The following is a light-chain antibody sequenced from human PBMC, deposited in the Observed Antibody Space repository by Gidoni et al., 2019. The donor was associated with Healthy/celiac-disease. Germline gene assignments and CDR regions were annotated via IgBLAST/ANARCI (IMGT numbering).Light chain of an antibody. CDR1: QGISNY. CDR2: AAS. Sequence: DIQMTQSPSSLSASVEDRVTINWRASQGISNYLAWFQHEPGNAPKSLLYAASSLQSGVPSKFSGIGSGTDFTLTISSLQPEDVATYYCQQYNSYPNTFGQGTRLEIK. J-gene: IGKJ5*01. CDR3: QQYNSYPNT. V-gene: IGKV1-16*02.